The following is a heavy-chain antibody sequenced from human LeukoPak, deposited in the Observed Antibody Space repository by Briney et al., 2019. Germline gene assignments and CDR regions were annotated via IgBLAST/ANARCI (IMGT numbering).Heavy chain of an antibody. Sequence: SETLSLTCTVSGGSISSSNYYWGWIRQPPGKGLEWIGSIYYSGNTYYNPSLKSRVTISVDTSKNQFSLKVSSVTAADTAVYYCARTSSSSYGWFDPWGQGTLVTVSS. D-gene: IGHD6-6*01. J-gene: IGHJ5*02. CDR3: ARTSSSSYGWFDP. CDR1: GGSISSSNYY. V-gene: IGHV4-39*01. CDR2: IYYSGNT.